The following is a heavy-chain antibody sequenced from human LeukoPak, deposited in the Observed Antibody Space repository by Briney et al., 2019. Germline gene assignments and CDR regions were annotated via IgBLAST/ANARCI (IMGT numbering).Heavy chain of an antibody. J-gene: IGHJ5*02. CDR3: ARGIAYDSSGNWFDP. CDR2: IYYSGST. V-gene: IGHV4-39*07. Sequence: SSETLSLTCTVYGGSISSSSYYWGWIRQPPGKGLDWIGSIYYSGSTSYNPSLKSRVTISVDTSKNQFSLKLSSVTAADTAVYYCARGIAYDSSGNWFDPWGQGTLVTVSS. D-gene: IGHD3-22*01. CDR1: GGSISSSSYY.